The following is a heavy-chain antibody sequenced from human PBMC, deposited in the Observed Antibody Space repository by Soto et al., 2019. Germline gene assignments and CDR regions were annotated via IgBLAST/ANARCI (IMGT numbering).Heavy chain of an antibody. CDR2: IKGSGDNT. Sequence: PGGSLRLCCAASGFTFSSNVMSWVLQAPGKELDWVSAIKGSGDNTYYADSVKGGFFISRENSKSRLYLEMNSMRAEDTAIYYCAIGAYYDLRSASSAFHCSGPGPLVTVSS. CDR1: GFTFSSNV. J-gene: IGHJ4*02. CDR3: AIGAYYDLRSASSAFHC. D-gene: IGHD3-3*01. V-gene: IGHV3-23*01.